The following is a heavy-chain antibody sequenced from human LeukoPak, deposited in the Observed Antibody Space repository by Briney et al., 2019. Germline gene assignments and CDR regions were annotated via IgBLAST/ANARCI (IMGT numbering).Heavy chain of an antibody. CDR3: TREGRFYGFDY. Sequence: GGALRVSCAASGFTFSTYVMHWVRQSPGKGREWVAAIWSDGNNKYYADSVKGRFTISRDNSENTLHLQMNSLRAEDTALYYCTREGRFYGFDYWGQGNLVTVSS. CDR1: GFTFSTYV. J-gene: IGHJ4*02. D-gene: IGHD3-3*01. CDR2: IWSDGNNK. V-gene: IGHV3-33*01.